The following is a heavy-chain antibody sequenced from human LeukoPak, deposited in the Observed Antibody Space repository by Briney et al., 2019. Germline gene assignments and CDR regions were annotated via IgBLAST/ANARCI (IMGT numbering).Heavy chain of an antibody. D-gene: IGHD4-11*01. CDR2: INPSGGST. CDR1: GYTFTTYY. Sequence: ASVKVSCKASGYTFTTYYMHWGRQAPGQGLEWMGIINPSGGSTSYAQKFQGRVTMTRDTSISTAYMELSRLRSDDTAVYYCARARPDYTSWFDPWGQGTLVTVSS. CDR3: ARARPDYTSWFDP. V-gene: IGHV1-46*01. J-gene: IGHJ5*02.